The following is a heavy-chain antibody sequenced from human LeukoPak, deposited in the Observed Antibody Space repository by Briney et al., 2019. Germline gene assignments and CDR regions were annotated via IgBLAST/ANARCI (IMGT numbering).Heavy chain of an antibody. CDR3: ARETYYYDSSGYYFRDY. Sequence: GGSLRLSCAASGFTFDDYAMHWVRQAPGKGLEWVSGISWNSGSIGYADSVKGRFTISRDNAKNSLYLQMNGLRAEDTAVYYCARETYYYDSSGYYFRDYWGQGTLVTVSS. D-gene: IGHD3-22*01. J-gene: IGHJ4*02. CDR1: GFTFDDYA. CDR2: ISWNSGSI. V-gene: IGHV3-9*01.